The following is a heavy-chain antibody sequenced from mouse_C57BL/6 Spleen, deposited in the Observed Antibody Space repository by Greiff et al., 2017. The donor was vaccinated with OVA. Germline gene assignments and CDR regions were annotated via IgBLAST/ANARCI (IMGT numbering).Heavy chain of an antibody. D-gene: IGHD1-1*01. CDR1: GYTFTDYN. Sequence: QLQQSGPELVKPGASVKIPCKASGYTFTDYNMDWVKQSHGKSLEWIGDINPNNGGTIYNQKFKGKATLTVDKSSSTAYMELRSLTSEDTAVYYCARRGYGSSPHWYFDVWGTGTTVTVSS. CDR2: INPNNGGT. J-gene: IGHJ1*03. CDR3: ARRGYGSSPHWYFDV. V-gene: IGHV1-18*01.